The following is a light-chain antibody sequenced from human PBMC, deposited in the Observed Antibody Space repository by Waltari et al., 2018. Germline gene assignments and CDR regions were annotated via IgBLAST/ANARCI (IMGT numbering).Light chain of an antibody. V-gene: IGLV1-44*01. CDR2: TNT. CDR3: SSWDDSLHAVV. J-gene: IGLJ2*01. Sequence: QSVLTQAPSASGTPGQRVTLSCSGTSSNIGSNSVPWYQQLPGTAPKLLIYTNTRRPSGVPARFSGSKSGTSASLAVSGLQSEDEADYYCSSWDDSLHAVVFGGGTKLTVL. CDR1: SSNIGSNS.